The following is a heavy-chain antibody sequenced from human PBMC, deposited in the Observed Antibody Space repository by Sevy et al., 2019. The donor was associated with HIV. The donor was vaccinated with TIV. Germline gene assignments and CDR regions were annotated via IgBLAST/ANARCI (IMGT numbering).Heavy chain of an antibody. V-gene: IGHV3-7*01. CDR3: ARDGRYSYGYRNYYYYYGMDV. CDR1: GFNFRNSW. D-gene: IGHD5-18*01. Sequence: GGSLRLSCATFGFNFRNSWMAWVRQTPGKGLEFLADIKQDGYETYYVDSVKGRFTISRDNAKNSLHLQMNSLRAEDTAVYYCARDGRYSYGYRNYYYYYGMDVWGQGTTVTVSS. J-gene: IGHJ6*02. CDR2: IKQDGYET.